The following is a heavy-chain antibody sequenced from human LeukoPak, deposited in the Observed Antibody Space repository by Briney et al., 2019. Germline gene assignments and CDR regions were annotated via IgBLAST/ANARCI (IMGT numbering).Heavy chain of an antibody. V-gene: IGHV4-30-4*01. Sequence: PSQTLSLTCTVSGGSISSGDYYWSWIPQPPGKGLEWIGYIYYSGSTYYNPSLKSRVTISVDTSKNQFSLKLSSVTAADTAVYYCARGECPHFDYWAREPWSPAPQ. CDR1: GGSISSGDYY. J-gene: IGHJ4*02. D-gene: IGHD3-10*01. CDR3: ARGECPHFDY. CDR2: IYYSGST.